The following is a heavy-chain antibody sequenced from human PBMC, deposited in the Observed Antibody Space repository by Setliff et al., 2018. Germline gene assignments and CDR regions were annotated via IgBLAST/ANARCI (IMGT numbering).Heavy chain of an antibody. V-gene: IGHV4-34*01. CDR3: ASCHIGFAHDFNY. CDR2: INHSGTT. D-gene: IGHD5-12*01. CDR1: GGSFSDYY. Sequence: ETLSLTCAVYGGSFSDYYWSWIRQSPGKGLEWIGEINHSGTTNYNPSLKTRVTISLDRSKKQFSLKLSSVTDADTALYYCASCHIGFAHDFNYWGQGTLVTVSS. J-gene: IGHJ4*02.